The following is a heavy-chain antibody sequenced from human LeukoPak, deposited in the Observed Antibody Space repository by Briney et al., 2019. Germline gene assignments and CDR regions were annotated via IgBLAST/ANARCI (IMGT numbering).Heavy chain of an antibody. Sequence: GGSLRLSCATSGFNFSHYPMHWVRQAPGKGLEWVVVISSDGRNKYYADSVKGRLTVSRDNSKNTLYLQMNSLRPEDTSVFFCARGAYSGYPLGFYFDSWGQGILVTVSS. D-gene: IGHD6-25*01. V-gene: IGHV3-30*04. CDR1: GFNFSHYP. J-gene: IGHJ4*02. CDR2: ISSDGRNK. CDR3: ARGAYSGYPLGFYFDS.